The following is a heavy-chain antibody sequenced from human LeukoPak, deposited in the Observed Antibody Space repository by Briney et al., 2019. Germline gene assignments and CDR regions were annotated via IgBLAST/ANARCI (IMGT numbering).Heavy chain of an antibody. CDR1: GFTLNTYA. V-gene: IGHV3-30*04. D-gene: IGHD1-1*01. Sequence: GGSLRLSCAVSGFTLNTYAMHWVRQAPGKGLEWVAIISYDGSQKYYADSLKGRFTISRDNSRNTLYLQMNSLRDDDTGMYYCARDTDEWYNSPGDYWGQGTLVTASS. J-gene: IGHJ4*02. CDR2: ISYDGSQK. CDR3: ARDTDEWYNSPGDY.